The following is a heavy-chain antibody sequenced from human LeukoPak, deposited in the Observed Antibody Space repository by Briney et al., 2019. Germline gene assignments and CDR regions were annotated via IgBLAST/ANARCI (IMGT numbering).Heavy chain of an antibody. Sequence: PGGSLRLSCAASGFTFSSYSMNWVRQAPGKGLEWVSSISSSSSYIYYADSVKGRFTISRDNAKNSLYLQMNSLRAEDTAVYYCASGWFGELLFYFDYWGQGTLVTVSS. J-gene: IGHJ4*02. CDR3: ASGWFGELLFYFDY. CDR2: ISSSSSYI. V-gene: IGHV3-21*01. D-gene: IGHD3-10*01. CDR1: GFTFSSYS.